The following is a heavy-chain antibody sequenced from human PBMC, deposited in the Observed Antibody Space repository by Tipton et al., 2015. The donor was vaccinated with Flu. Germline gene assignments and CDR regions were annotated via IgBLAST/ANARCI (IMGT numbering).Heavy chain of an antibody. J-gene: IGHJ4*02. D-gene: IGHD3-10*01. CDR2: IIPIFGTA. V-gene: IGHV1-69*01. CDR3: ARSHASQYYYGSGLLPPFDY. Sequence: QSGAEVKKPGSSVKVSCKASGGTFSSYAISWVRQAPGQGLEWMGGIIPIFGTANYAQKFQGRVTITADESTSTAYMELSSLRSEDTAVYYCARSHASQYYYGSGLLPPFDYWGQGTLVTVSS. CDR1: GGTFSSYA.